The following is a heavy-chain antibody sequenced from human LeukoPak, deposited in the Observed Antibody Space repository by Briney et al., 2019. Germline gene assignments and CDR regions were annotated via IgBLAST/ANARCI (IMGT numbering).Heavy chain of an antibody. CDR2: ISYDGSNK. Sequence: PGRSLRLSCAASGFTFSSYGMHWVRQAPGKGLEWVAVISYDGSNKYYADSVKGRFTISRDNSKKTLYLQMNSLRAEDTAVYYCAKDIAAAGSYWGQGTLVTVSS. J-gene: IGHJ4*02. V-gene: IGHV3-30*18. CDR1: GFTFSSYG. CDR3: AKDIAAAGSY. D-gene: IGHD6-13*01.